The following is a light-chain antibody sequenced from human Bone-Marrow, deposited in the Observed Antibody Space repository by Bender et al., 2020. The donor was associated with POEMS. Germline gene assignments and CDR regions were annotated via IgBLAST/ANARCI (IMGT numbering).Light chain of an antibody. CDR1: SSDLVIYDS. V-gene: IGLV2-14*03. CDR2: DVS. Sequence: QSALTQPASMSGSPGQSITISCTRPSSDLVIYDSVSWYQQHPGKAPKLLIYDVSNRPSGVSDRVSGSKSGFTASLTISGLQAEDEADYYCSAYTGGYTGVFGGGTKLTVL. CDR3: SAYTGGYTGV. J-gene: IGLJ3*02.